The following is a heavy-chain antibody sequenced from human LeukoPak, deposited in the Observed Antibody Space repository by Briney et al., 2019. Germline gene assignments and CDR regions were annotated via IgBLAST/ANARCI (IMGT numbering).Heavy chain of an antibody. V-gene: IGHV3-48*03. Sequence: GGSLRLSCAASGFTFSSYEMNWVRQAPGKGLEWVSYIGSSGTNIYYADSVKGRFTISRDNAKKSLYLQMNSLRAEDTAVYYCAKVSSIAAASWGQGTLVTVSS. D-gene: IGHD6-13*01. J-gene: IGHJ5*02. CDR2: IGSSGTNI. CDR1: GFTFSSYE. CDR3: AKVSSIAAAS.